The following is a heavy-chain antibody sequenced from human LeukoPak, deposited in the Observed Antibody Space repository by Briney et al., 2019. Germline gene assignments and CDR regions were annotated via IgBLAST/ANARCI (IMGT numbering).Heavy chain of an antibody. V-gene: IGHV3-9*01. D-gene: IGHD5-18*01. CDR2: ISWNSGSI. CDR1: GFTFDDYA. J-gene: IGHJ4*02. Sequence: GRSLRLSCAASGFTFDDYAMHWVRQAPGKGLEWVSGISWNSGSIGYADSVKGRFTISRDNAKNSLYLQMNSLRAEDTAVYYCAREGSSHTAMAYWGQGTLVTVSS. CDR3: AREGSSHTAMAY.